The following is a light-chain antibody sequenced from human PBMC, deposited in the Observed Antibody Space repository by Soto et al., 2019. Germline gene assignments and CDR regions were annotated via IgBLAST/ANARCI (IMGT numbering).Light chain of an antibody. J-gene: IGKJ1*01. V-gene: IGKV1-5*03. CDR2: KAS. CDR1: QSISSW. Sequence: DIQMTQSPSTLSASVGDGVTITCRASQSISSWLAWYQQRPGKAPKLLIYKASSLESGVPSRFSGSGSGTEFTLTISSLQPDDFATYYCQQYNTMATFGQGTKVEIK. CDR3: QQYNTMAT.